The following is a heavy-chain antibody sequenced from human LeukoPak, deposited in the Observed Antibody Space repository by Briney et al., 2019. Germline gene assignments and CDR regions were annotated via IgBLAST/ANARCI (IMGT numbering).Heavy chain of an antibody. CDR3: TTESYSGSYTLEY. D-gene: IGHD1-26*01. V-gene: IGHV3-15*01. J-gene: IGHJ4*02. CDR2: IKRKTDGGTT. CDR1: GFTFSNAW. Sequence: GGSLRLSCAASGFTFSNAWMSWVRQAPGKGLERVGRIKRKTDGGTTDYAAPVKGRFTISRDDSGNTLYLQMNSLKIEDAAVYYCTTESYSGSYTLEYWGQGTLVTVSS.